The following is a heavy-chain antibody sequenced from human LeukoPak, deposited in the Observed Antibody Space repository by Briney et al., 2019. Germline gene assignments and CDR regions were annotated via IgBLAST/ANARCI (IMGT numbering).Heavy chain of an antibody. CDR1: GGSISSGGYY. D-gene: IGHD1-7*01. CDR3: ARGAPSDNWNSNWSCIDY. Sequence: SETLSLTCTVSGGSISSGGYYWSWIRQHPGKGLEWIGYIYYSGSTYYNPSLKSRVTISVDTSKNQFSLKLSSVTAADTAVYYCARGAPSDNWNSNWSCIDYWGQGTLVTVSS. J-gene: IGHJ4*02. V-gene: IGHV4-31*03. CDR2: IYYSGST.